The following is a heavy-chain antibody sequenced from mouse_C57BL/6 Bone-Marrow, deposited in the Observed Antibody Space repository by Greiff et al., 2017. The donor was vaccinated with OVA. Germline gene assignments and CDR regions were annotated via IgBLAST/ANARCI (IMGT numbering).Heavy chain of an antibody. D-gene: IGHD2-3*01. J-gene: IGHJ3*01. CDR3: ASGYDGYYAWFAY. CDR2: INPNNGGT. V-gene: IGHV1-26*01. Sequence: VLQQQSGPELVKPGASVKISCKASGYTFTDYYMNWVKQSHGKSLEWIGDINPNNGGTSYNQKFKGKATLTVDKSSSTAYMELRSLTSEDSAVYYCASGYDGYYAWFAYWGQGTLVTVSA. CDR1: GYTFTDYY.